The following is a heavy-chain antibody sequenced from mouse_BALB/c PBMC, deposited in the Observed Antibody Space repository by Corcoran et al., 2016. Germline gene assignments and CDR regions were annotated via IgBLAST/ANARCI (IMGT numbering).Heavy chain of an antibody. CDR2: ICPGSGNT. CDR1: GYSFTSYY. CDR3: AKTAWATYYFDV. Sequence: QVQLQQSGPELVKPGASVKISCKASGYSFTSYYIHWVKQRPGQGLEWIGWICPGSGNTKYNEKFKGKATLTADTSSSTAYMQLSSLTSEDSAVYVRAKTAWATYYFDVWGQGTTLTVSS. J-gene: IGHJ2*01. D-gene: IGHD3-2*01. V-gene: IGHV1-66*01.